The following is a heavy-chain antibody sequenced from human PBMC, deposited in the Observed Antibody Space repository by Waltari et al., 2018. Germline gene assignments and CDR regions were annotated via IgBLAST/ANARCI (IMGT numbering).Heavy chain of an antibody. J-gene: IGHJ2*01. V-gene: IGHV3-74*01. CDR2: INSDGSSI. D-gene: IGHD4-17*01. CDR1: GFTYSLYW. CDR3: ARGARRTTQTTGWWYFDL. Sequence: EVQLVESGGGLVQPGGSLRLSCEAPGFTYSLYWMHWVREAPGKGLEWVSRINSDGSSISYADSVKGRFTISKDNARNTVYLQMNSLRADDTAIYYCARGARRTTQTTGWWYFDLWGRGTLVTVSS.